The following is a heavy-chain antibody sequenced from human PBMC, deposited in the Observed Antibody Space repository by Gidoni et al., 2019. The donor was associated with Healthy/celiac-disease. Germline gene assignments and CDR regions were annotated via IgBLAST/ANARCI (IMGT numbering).Heavy chain of an antibody. V-gene: IGHV3-30-3*01. CDR1: GFTFSSYA. J-gene: IGHJ4*02. D-gene: IGHD4-4*01. CDR3: ARDQVRYSNYGNFDY. Sequence: QVQLVESGGGVVQPGRSLRLSCAASGFTFSSYAMHWVRQAPGKGLEWVAVISYDGSNKYYADSVKGRFTISRDNSKNTLYLQMNSLRAEDTAVYYCARDQVRYSNYGNFDYWGQGTLVTVSS. CDR2: ISYDGSNK.